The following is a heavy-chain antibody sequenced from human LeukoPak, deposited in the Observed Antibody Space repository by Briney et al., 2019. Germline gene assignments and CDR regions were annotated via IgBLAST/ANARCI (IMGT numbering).Heavy chain of an antibody. Sequence: ASVKVSCKASGYTFTSYYMHWVRQAPGQGLEWMGIINPSGGSTSYAQKFQGRVTMTRDTSTSTVYTELSSLRSEDTAVYYCARDRDSAYTPRTAAAGIGWGYFDYWGQGTLVTVSS. J-gene: IGHJ4*02. CDR1: GYTFTSYY. V-gene: IGHV1-46*01. CDR2: INPSGGST. CDR3: ARDRDSAYTPRTAAAGIGWGYFDY. D-gene: IGHD6-13*01.